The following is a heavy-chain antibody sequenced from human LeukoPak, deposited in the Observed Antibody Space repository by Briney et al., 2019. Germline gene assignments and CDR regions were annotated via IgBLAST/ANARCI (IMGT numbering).Heavy chain of an antibody. V-gene: IGHV5-51*01. D-gene: IGHD4-17*01. CDR1: GYNFTPYW. J-gene: IGHJ2*01. Sequence: GESLKISFQSSGYNFTPYWIVGARQMPGKGREWRGINFAGYAYTIYRTSCRAEVTIAVAKSSNPAYLQWSSLKASDTAMYYCARHFHPAETTGGYFDLWGRGTLVTVSA. CDR3: ARHFHPAETTGGYFDL. CDR2: NFAGYAYT.